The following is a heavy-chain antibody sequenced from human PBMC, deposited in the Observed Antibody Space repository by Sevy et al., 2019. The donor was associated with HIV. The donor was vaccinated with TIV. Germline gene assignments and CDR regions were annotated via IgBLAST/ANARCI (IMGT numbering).Heavy chain of an antibody. D-gene: IGHD2-2*02. CDR3: ARDAPGYCSSTSCYTRLSLYNWFDP. V-gene: IGHV1-69*13. CDR1: GGTFSSYA. J-gene: IGHJ5*02. Sequence: ASVKVSCKASGGTFSSYAISWVRQAPGQGLEWMGGIIPIFGTANYAQKFQRRVTITADESTSTAYMELSSLRSEDTAVYYCARDAPGYCSSTSCYTRLSLYNWFDPWGQGTLVTVSS. CDR2: IIPIFGTA.